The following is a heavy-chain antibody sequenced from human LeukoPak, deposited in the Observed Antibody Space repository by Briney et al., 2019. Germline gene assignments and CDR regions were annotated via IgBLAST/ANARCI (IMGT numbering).Heavy chain of an antibody. J-gene: IGHJ2*01. V-gene: IGHV4-4*07. Sequence: SETLSLTCTVSGGSISSYYWSWIRKPAGKGLEWIGRIYTSGSINYNPSLKSRVTMSVDTSKNQFSLRLTSVTAADTAVYYCARLAQKLERIAVAGTSEWRANWYFDLWGRGTLVTVSS. CDR1: GGSISSYY. D-gene: IGHD6-19*01. CDR3: ARLAQKLERIAVAGTSEWRANWYFDL. CDR2: IYTSGSI.